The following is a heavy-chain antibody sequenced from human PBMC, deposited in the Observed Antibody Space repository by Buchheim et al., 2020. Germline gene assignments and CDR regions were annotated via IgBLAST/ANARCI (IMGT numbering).Heavy chain of an antibody. Sequence: QVQLVESGGGVVQPGRSLRLSCAASGFTFSSYGMHWVRQAPGKGLEWVAVIWYDGSNKYYADSVKGRFTISRANSKKTLYLQMNSLRAQDAAVYYCAGDLSRWGDPAMVNHWGQGTL. CDR2: IWYDGSNK. J-gene: IGHJ5*02. V-gene: IGHV3-33*01. D-gene: IGHD5-18*01. CDR1: GFTFSSYG. CDR3: AGDLSRWGDPAMVNH.